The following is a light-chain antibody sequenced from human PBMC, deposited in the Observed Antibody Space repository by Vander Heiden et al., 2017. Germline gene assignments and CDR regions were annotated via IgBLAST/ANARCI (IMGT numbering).Light chain of an antibody. Sequence: QSALTQPPSASGTPGQRVTISCSGSNSNVGVNYVYWYQQLPGKPPQYPIYRNNQRPSGGPDRFPGSKSGNSASPAIRGLRSDDEAEYYCAAWDDSLSALVFGGGTKLTVL. CDR2: RNN. CDR3: AAWDDSLSALV. CDR1: NSNVGVNY. J-gene: IGLJ2*01. V-gene: IGLV1-47*01.